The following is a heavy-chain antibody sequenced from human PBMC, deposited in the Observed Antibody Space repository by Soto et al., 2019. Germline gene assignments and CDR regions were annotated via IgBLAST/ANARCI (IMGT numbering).Heavy chain of an antibody. J-gene: IGHJ4*02. CDR1: GGSFSGYY. V-gene: IGHV4-34*01. CDR2: IKHRGIT. CDR3: ARLYGSRGPFDY. Sequence: KPSETLSLTCAVYGGSFSGYYWSWIRQPPGKGLEWIGEIKHRGITNYNPSLKSRVTISVDTSKNQFSLKLSSVTAADTAVYYCARLYGSRGPFDYWGQGTLVTVSS. D-gene: IGHD6-13*01.